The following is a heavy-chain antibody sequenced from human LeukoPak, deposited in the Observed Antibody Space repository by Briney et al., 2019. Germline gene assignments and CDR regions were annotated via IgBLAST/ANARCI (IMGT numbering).Heavy chain of an antibody. CDR3: ASKEYYYYGMDV. CDR2: IDHSGRT. J-gene: IGHJ6*01. Sequence: SETLSLTCAVSGGSSSSSNWWNWVRQRPGKGLEWIGEIDHSGRTNYNPSLKRRVTISVDKSKNQISLKLRSVTAADTAVYYCASKEYYYYGMDVWGQGTTVTVSS. V-gene: IGHV4-4*02. CDR1: GGSSSSSNW.